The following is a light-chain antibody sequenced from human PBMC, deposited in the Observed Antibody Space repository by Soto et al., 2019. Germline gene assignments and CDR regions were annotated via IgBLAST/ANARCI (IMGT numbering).Light chain of an antibody. Sequence: EVVLTQSPGTLSLSPGERATLSCRASQTVSSSHLAWYQQKPGQAPRLLIYGASDRATDIPDRFSGSGSGTDFTHTISRLEPEDFAVYYCQHFGSSPPKYTFGQGTKLEIK. CDR3: QHFGSSPPKYT. CDR1: QTVSSSH. J-gene: IGKJ2*01. CDR2: GAS. V-gene: IGKV3-20*01.